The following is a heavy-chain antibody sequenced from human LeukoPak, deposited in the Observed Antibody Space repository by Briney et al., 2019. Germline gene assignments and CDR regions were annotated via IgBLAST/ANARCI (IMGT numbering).Heavy chain of an antibody. Sequence: ASVKVSCKASGYTFTGYYMHWVRQAPGQGLEWMGIINPSGGSTSYAQKFQGRVTMTRDMSTSTVYMELSSLRSEDTAVYYCAREPAAGTGDDAFDIWGQGTMVTVSS. V-gene: IGHV1-46*01. CDR2: INPSGGST. CDR3: AREPAAGTGDDAFDI. D-gene: IGHD6-13*01. J-gene: IGHJ3*02. CDR1: GYTFTGYY.